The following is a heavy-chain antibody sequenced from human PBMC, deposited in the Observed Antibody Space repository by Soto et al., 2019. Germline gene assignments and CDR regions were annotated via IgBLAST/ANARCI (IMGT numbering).Heavy chain of an antibody. J-gene: IGHJ4*02. CDR1: GFTFDDYA. CDR3: AKVGDYYGSGSYYNEGYFDY. V-gene: IGHV3-9*01. Sequence: EVQLVESGGGLVQPGRSLRLSCAASGFTFDDYAMHWVRQAPGKGLEWVSGFSWNSGSIGYADSVKGRFTMSRDNAKNSLYLQMNSLRAEDTALYYCAKVGDYYGSGSYYNEGYFDYWGQGTLVTVSS. D-gene: IGHD3-10*01. CDR2: FSWNSGSI.